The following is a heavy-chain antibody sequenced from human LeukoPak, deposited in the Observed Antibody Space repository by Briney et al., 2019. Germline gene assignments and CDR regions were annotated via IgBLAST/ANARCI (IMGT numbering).Heavy chain of an antibody. CDR2: ISAYNGNT. J-gene: IGHJ4*02. CDR1: GYTFTSYG. Sequence: ASVKVSCKASGYTFTSYGISWVRQAPGQGLEWMGWISAYNGNTNYAQKLQGRVTMTTDTSTSTAYMELRSLRSDDTAVYYCARVYSGSSGSSRTPDDYWGQGTLVTVSS. V-gene: IGHV1-18*01. CDR3: ARVYSGSSGSSRTPDDY. D-gene: IGHD1-26*01.